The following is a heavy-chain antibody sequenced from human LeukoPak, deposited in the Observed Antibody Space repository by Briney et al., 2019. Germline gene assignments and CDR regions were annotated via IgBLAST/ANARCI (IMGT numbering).Heavy chain of an antibody. CDR1: GRTFNNSA. D-gene: IGHD4-17*01. J-gene: IGHJ5*02. Sequence: SVKVSCKTSGRTFNNSAISWVRQAPGQGLEWLGGIMPLFGTAGYAQKFQGRVTITKDESTRTVYLELTSLTSDDTAVYYCARDVHGDYGSGWFDPWSQGTLVSVSS. CDR3: ARDVHGDYGSGWFDP. CDR2: IMPLFGTA. V-gene: IGHV1-69*05.